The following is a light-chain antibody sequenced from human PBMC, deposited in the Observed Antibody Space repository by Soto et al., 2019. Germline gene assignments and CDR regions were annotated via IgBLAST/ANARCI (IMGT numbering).Light chain of an antibody. V-gene: IGLV2-14*01. J-gene: IGLJ3*02. CDR3: SSYTSSSIWV. CDR2: DVS. CDR1: SSDVGGYNY. Sequence: QSALTQPASVSGSPGQSITISCTGTSSDVGGYNYVSWYQQHPGKAPILMIYDVSNRPSGVSNRFSGSKSGNTASLTISGLQAEDEADYYCSSYTSSSIWVFGGGTTLTVL.